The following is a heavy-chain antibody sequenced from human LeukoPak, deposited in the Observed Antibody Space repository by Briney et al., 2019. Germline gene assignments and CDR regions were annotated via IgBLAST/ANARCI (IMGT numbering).Heavy chain of an antibody. CDR2: IYYSGST. D-gene: IGHD4-17*01. J-gene: IGHJ3*02. V-gene: IGHV4-59*01. CDR3: AREAGATVFLAFDI. Sequence: SETLSLTCTASGGSISSYSWSWIRQPPGKGLEWIGYIYYSGSTNYNPSLKSRVTISVDTSKNQFSLKLSSVTAADTAVYYCAREAGATVFLAFDIWGQGTMVTVSS. CDR1: GGSISSYS.